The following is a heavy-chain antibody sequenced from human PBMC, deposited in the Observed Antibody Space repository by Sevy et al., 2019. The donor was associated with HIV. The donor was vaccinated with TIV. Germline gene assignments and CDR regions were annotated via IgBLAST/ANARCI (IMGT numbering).Heavy chain of an antibody. Sequence: GGSLRLSCAASGFIVSYDYMSWVRQAPGKGLEWVSVIYSGGSTYYADSVKGRFTISRDNSKNTLYLQMNSLRDEDTAVYYCVRGGATSGFLGIDYWGQGTLVTVSS. CDR3: VRGGATSGFLGIDY. CDR1: GFIVSYDY. D-gene: IGHD3-9*01. CDR2: IYSGGST. J-gene: IGHJ4*02. V-gene: IGHV3-53*01.